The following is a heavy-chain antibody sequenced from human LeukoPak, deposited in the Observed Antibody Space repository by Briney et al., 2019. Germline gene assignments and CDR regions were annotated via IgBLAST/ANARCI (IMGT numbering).Heavy chain of an antibody. D-gene: IGHD1-26*01. CDR2: IKQDGSEK. CDR3: ARDPDNIEGANFHY. J-gene: IGHJ4*02. Sequence: GRSLRLSCAASGFTFSSYWMSWVRQAPGKGLEWVANIKQDGSEKYYVDSVKGRFTISRDNAKNSLYLQMNSLRAEDTAVYYCARDPDNIEGANFHYWGRGTLVTVSS. CDR1: GFTFSSYW. V-gene: IGHV3-7*01.